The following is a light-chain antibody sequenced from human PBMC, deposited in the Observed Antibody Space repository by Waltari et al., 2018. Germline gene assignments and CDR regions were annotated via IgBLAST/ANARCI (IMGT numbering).Light chain of an antibody. Sequence: DIVMTQSPDSLAVSLGARATINCKSTQGILDGSNNRNSLAWYQQKPGQSPNLLIYWASTRESGVPDRFSGSGSGTDFSLTISSLQAEDVAVYYCQQYYRVPLTFGGGTKIEIK. CDR1: QGILDGSNNRNS. V-gene: IGKV4-1*01. J-gene: IGKJ4*01. CDR2: WAS. CDR3: QQYYRVPLT.